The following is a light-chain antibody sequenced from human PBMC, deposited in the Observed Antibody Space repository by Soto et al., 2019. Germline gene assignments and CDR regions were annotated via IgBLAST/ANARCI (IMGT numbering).Light chain of an antibody. V-gene: IGLV1-51*01. CDR3: GTWDNSLSAYV. CDR1: DSSIGNRY. CDR2: YND. J-gene: IGLJ1*01. Sequence: QSVLTQPPSVSAAPAQNVTISCSRGDSSIGNRYVSWYQQVPGRGPKLLIYYNDKRPSGIPDRFSGSMSGRSATLGITGLQTGDEADYYCGTWDNSLSAYVFGTGTKVTVL.